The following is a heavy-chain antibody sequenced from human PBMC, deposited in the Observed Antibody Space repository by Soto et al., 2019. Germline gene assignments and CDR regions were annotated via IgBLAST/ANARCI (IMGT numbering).Heavy chain of an antibody. D-gene: IGHD2-2*01. CDR1: GFSFSTYA. V-gene: IGHV3-23*01. CDR2: ISAGGGNT. J-gene: IGHJ5*02. CDR3: AKHFEYQLLSWFDP. Sequence: EVQLLESGGGLVQPGGSLRLSCVASGFSFSTYAMSWVRQAPGKGLEWVSGISAGGGNTYYADSVGGRFTISRDNSKNTLYHQISSLRAEDTALYYCAKHFEYQLLSWFDPWGQGTLVTVSS.